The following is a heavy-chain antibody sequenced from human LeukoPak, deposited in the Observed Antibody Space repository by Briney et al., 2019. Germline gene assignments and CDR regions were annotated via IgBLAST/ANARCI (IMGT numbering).Heavy chain of an antibody. V-gene: IGHV4-59*08. Sequence: SETLSLTCTVSGGSISSYYWSWIRQPPGKGLEWIGYIYYSGSTNYNPPLKSRVTISVDTSKNQFSLKLSSVTAADTAVYYCARHSIAVAGAPGYYYYMDVWGKGTTVTVSS. CDR3: ARHSIAVAGAPGYYYYMDV. CDR2: IYYSGST. CDR1: GGSISSYY. J-gene: IGHJ6*03. D-gene: IGHD6-19*01.